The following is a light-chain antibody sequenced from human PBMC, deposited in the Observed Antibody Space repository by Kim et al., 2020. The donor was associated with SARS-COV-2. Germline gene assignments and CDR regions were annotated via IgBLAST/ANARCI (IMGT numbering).Light chain of an antibody. CDR1: QTVTSNY. J-gene: IGKJ1*01. CDR2: GAS. Sequence: ENVLTQSPGTLSLSPVERATLSCRASQTVTSNYLAWYQQKPGQAPRLLIYGASSRATGISDRFSGSGSGTDFTLTISRLEPEDFAVYYCQQYGSSPATFGQGTKVDIK. CDR3: QQYGSSPAT. V-gene: IGKV3-20*01.